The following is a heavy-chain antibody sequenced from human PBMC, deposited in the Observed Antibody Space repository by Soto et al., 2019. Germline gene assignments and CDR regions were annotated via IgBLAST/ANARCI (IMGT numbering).Heavy chain of an antibody. V-gene: IGHV1-69*02. CDR1: GGTFSSDT. CDR2: IIPIVTIV. D-gene: IGHD5-18*01. Sequence: QVQLVQSGAEVKKPGSSVKVSCKASGGTFSSDTISWVRQAPGQGLEWMGRIIPIVTIVTYAPKFQGRLTLTADKSTSTAYMELSSLRADDTAVYYCASNEGTALVPDSWGQGTLVTVSS. J-gene: IGHJ5*01. CDR3: ASNEGTALVPDS.